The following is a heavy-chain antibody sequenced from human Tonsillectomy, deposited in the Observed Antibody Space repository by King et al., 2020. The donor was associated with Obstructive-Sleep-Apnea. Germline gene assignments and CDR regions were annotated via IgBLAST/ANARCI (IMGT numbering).Heavy chain of an antibody. CDR1: GFTVSSNY. Sequence: EVQLVESGGGLVQPGGSLRLSCAASGFTVSSNYMSWVRQAPGKGLEWVSVIYSGGSTYYADSVKGRFTISRDNSKNTLYLQMNSLRAEDTAVYYCARAPAPYYYDSSGNPEMDVWGQGTTVTVSS. CDR2: IYSGGST. CDR3: ARAPAPYYYDSSGNPEMDV. V-gene: IGHV3-66*01. D-gene: IGHD3-22*01. J-gene: IGHJ6*02.